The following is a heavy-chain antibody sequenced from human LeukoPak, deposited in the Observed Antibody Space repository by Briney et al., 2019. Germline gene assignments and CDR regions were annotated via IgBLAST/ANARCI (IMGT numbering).Heavy chain of an antibody. D-gene: IGHD3-22*01. CDR1: GFTFSNAW. CDR3: ARDFDHDSSLHGFDY. V-gene: IGHV3-11*04. J-gene: IGHJ4*02. CDR2: ISSSGSTI. Sequence: GGSLRLSCAASGFTFSNAWMSWVRQAPGKGLEWVSYISSSGSTIYYADSVKGRFTISRDNAKNSLYLQMNSLRAEDTAVYYCARDFDHDSSLHGFDYWGQGTLVTVSS.